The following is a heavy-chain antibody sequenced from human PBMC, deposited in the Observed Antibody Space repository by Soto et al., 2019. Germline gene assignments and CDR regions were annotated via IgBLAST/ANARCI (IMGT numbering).Heavy chain of an antibody. CDR3: ARATRGKAAAGVYYYMDV. CDR2: MNPNSGNT. Sequence: ASVKVSCKASGYTFTSYDINWVRQATGQGLEWMGWMNPNSGNTGYAQKFQGRVTMTRNTSISTAYLELSSLRSEDTAVYYCARATRGKAAAGVYYYMDVWGKGTTVTVSS. D-gene: IGHD6-13*01. V-gene: IGHV1-8*01. J-gene: IGHJ6*03. CDR1: GYTFTSYD.